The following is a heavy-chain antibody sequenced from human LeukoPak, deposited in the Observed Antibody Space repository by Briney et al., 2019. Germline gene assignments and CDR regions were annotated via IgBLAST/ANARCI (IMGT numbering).Heavy chain of an antibody. Sequence: GASVKVSCKASGYTFTSYGISWVRQAPGQGLEWMGWISAYNGNTNYAQKLQGRVTMTTDTSTSTAYMELRSLRSDDTAVYYCARGKVGGTTSYYYYMDVWGKGTTVTVSS. J-gene: IGHJ6*03. CDR2: ISAYNGNT. CDR1: GYTFTSYG. CDR3: ARGKVGGTTSYYYYMDV. D-gene: IGHD1-7*01. V-gene: IGHV1-18*01.